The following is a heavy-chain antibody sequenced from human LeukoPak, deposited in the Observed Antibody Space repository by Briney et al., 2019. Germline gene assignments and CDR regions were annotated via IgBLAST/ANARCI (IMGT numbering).Heavy chain of an antibody. CDR3: AVRGITPYYDILTAYYYGMDV. D-gene: IGHD3-9*01. CDR2: FDPXXXET. J-gene: IGHJ6*02. Sequence: FDPXXXETIYAQKFQGRVTMTEDTSTDTAYMELSSLRSEDTAVYYCAVRGITPYYDILTAYYYGMDVWGQGTTVTVSS. V-gene: IGHV1-24*01.